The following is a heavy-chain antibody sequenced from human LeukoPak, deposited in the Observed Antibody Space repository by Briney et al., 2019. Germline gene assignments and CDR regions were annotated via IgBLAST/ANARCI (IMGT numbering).Heavy chain of an antibody. J-gene: IGHJ4*02. CDR2: ISGSTGKT. V-gene: IGHV3-23*01. D-gene: IGHD3-10*01. CDR3: AKDEERYYYGSGSRGFDY. Sequence: PGGSLRLSCEASGFTFRSYAMTWVRQAPGKGLEWVSAISGSTGKTYYADSVKGRFIISRDNLKNTLDLQVNSLRAEDTAVYYCAKDEERYYYGSGSRGFDYWGQGTLVTVSS. CDR1: GFTFRSYA.